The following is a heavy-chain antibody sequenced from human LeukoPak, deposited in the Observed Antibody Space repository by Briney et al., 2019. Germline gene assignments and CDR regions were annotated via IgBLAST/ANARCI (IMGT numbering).Heavy chain of an antibody. V-gene: IGHV1-2*02. Sequence: GASVKVSCKASGYKFTDDYMHWVRQAPGQGLEFMGWINPDSGFTNYAQKFKGRVTMTRDTSISTAYLDVRSLTSDDTAVYYCAPTAEAYTSWWKVWGQGTLVTVSS. J-gene: IGHJ4*02. CDR2: INPDSGFT. D-gene: IGHD3-16*01. CDR1: GYKFTDDY. CDR3: APTAEAYTSWWKV.